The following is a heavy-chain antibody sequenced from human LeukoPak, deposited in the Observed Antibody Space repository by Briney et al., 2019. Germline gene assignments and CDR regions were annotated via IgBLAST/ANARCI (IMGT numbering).Heavy chain of an antibody. CDR2: ISYDGSNK. CDR3: ARVWGGTGTTPGLFDY. CDR1: GFTFSSYA. V-gene: IGHV3-30-3*01. D-gene: IGHD1-1*01. Sequence: GGSLRPSCAASGFTFSSYAMHWVRQAPGKGLEWVAVISYDGSNKYYADSVKGRFTISRDNSKNTLYLQMNSLRAEDTAVYYCARVWGGTGTTPGLFDYWGQGTLVTVSS. J-gene: IGHJ4*02.